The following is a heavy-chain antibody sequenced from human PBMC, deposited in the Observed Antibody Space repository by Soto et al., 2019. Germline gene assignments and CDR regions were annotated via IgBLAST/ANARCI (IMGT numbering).Heavy chain of an antibody. D-gene: IGHD3-16*01. V-gene: IGHV3-74*03. Sequence: PGGSLRLSCAASGFTFISYAMSWVRQAPGKGLEWVSRINGDGTDTTYADSVKGRFTISRDNAKNTVYLQMNGLRAEDTAVYYCAREVGRGSGSYYLDYWGQETLVTVSS. CDR3: AREVGRGSGSYYLDY. J-gene: IGHJ4*02. CDR2: INGDGTDT. CDR1: GFTFISYA.